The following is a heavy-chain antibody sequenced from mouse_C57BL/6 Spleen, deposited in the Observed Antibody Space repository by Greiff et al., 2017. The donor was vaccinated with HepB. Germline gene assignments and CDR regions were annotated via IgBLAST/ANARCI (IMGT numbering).Heavy chain of an antibody. Sequence: VQLQQSGAELVKPGASVKISCKASCYAFSSYWMNWVKQRPGKGLEWIGQIYPGDGDTNYNGKFKGKATLTADKSSSTAYMQLSSLTSEDSAVYFCARADGYYFTLDYWGQGTTLTVSS. CDR2: IYPGDGDT. CDR3: ARADGYYFTLDY. V-gene: IGHV1-80*01. D-gene: IGHD2-3*01. J-gene: IGHJ2*01. CDR1: CYAFSSYW.